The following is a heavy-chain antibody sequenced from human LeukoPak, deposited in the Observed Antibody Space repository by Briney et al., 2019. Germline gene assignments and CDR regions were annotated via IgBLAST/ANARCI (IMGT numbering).Heavy chain of an antibody. CDR1: GFTFSSYA. V-gene: IGHV3-23*01. D-gene: IGHD6-19*01. CDR2: ISGSGGST. Sequence: GGSLRLSCAASGFTFSSYAMSWVRQTPGKGLEWVSGISGSGGSTYYADSVKGRFTISRDNSKNTLYLQMNSLRAEDTAIYYCAKMPVSYSSGWSTFDYWGRGTLVTVSS. J-gene: IGHJ4*02. CDR3: AKMPVSYSSGWSTFDY.